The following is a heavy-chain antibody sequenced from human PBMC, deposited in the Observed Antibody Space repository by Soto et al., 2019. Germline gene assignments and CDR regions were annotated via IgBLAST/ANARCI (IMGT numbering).Heavy chain of an antibody. Sequence: TLSHSWSVSEGSIRSSSDYRGWIRQPRGKGLEWIGYIYYSGSTYYNPSLKSRVTISVDTSKNQFSLKLSSVTAADTAVYYCASLRVVPAATFGRWFDPWGQGTLVTVSS. CDR3: ASLRVVPAATFGRWFDP. CDR2: IYYSGST. CDR1: EGSIRSSSDY. D-gene: IGHD2-2*01. V-gene: IGHV4-30-4*08. J-gene: IGHJ5*02.